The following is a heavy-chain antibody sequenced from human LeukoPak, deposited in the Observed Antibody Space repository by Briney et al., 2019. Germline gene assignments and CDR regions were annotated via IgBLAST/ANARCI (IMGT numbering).Heavy chain of an antibody. CDR2: IYHSGST. CDR1: GGSISSGGYS. D-gene: IGHD3-22*01. V-gene: IGHV4-30-2*01. Sequence: SETLSLTCAVSGGSISSGGYSWSWIRQPPGKGLEWIGYIYHSGSTNYNPSLKSRVTISVDKSKNQFSLKLSSVTAADTAVYYCANSYYYDSSGYYLPRWGQGTLVTVSS. CDR3: ANSYYYDSSGYYLPR. J-gene: IGHJ4*02.